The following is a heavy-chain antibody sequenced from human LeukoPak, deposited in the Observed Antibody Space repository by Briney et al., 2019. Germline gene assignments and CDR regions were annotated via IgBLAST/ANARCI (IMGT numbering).Heavy chain of an antibody. CDR1: GFTFSSYA. CDR3: AKFDYRYDFWSGPLDY. Sequence: GGSLRLSCAASGFTFSSYAMSWVRRAAGKGLKWVSGISGSGGKTYYTDTVKGRFAISRDNSKNTLYPHMNSLRAEDTAVYYCAKFDYRYDFWSGPLDYWGQGTLVTVSS. CDR2: ISGSGGKT. D-gene: IGHD3-3*01. V-gene: IGHV3-23*01. J-gene: IGHJ4*02.